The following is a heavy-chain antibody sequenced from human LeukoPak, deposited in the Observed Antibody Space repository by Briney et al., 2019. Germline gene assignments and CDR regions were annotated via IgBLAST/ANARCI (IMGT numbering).Heavy chain of an antibody. D-gene: IGHD1-26*01. CDR2: INPNSGGT. CDR3: AREISDYQDAFDI. J-gene: IGHJ3*02. CDR1: GYTFTGYY. V-gene: IGHV1-2*02. Sequence: GASVKVSCKASGYTFTGYYMHWVRQAPGQGLEWMGWINPNSGGTNYAQKFQGRVTMTRDTSISTAYMELSRLRSDDTAVYYCAREISDYQDAFDIWGQGTMVTVSS.